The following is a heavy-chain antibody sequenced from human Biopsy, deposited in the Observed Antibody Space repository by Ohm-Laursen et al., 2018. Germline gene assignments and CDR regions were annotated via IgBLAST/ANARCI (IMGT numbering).Heavy chain of an antibody. CDR1: GGSISSSSTYY. Sequence: TLSLTCTVSGGSISSSSTYYWAWLRQPPGKGLEWIGSIYSTETTFYNPSLKSRVTISIDTSTNQFSLKVSSVTAADTALYFCARHPTGFWFDPWGHGTLVTVSS. CDR2: IYSTETT. J-gene: IGHJ5*02. V-gene: IGHV4-39*01. CDR3: ARHPTGFWFDP.